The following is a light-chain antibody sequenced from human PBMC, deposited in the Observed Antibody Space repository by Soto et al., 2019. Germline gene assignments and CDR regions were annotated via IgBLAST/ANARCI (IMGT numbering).Light chain of an antibody. Sequence: EIVMTQSPASLSVSPGDGATLSCWASQSVASNVAWYQQRPGQGPRLLIHGASTRAAGVPARFSGSGCGTDFTLTISSLQSEDFAVYYCQQYHNLPPQYTFGQGTKLQIK. CDR1: QSVASN. J-gene: IGKJ2*01. CDR2: GAS. CDR3: QQYHNLPPQYT. V-gene: IGKV3-15*01.